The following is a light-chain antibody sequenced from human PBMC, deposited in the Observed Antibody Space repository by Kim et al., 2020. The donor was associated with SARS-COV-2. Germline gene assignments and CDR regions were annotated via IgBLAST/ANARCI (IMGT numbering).Light chain of an antibody. CDR2: DNS. J-gene: IGLJ2*01. CDR1: NSNVGNNY. V-gene: IGLV1-51*01. CDR3: GTWDSSLTAVA. Sequence: QSVLTQPPSVSAAPGQKVTISYSGSNSNVGNNYVSWFQKFPGTAPKLLIYDNSKRPSGIPDRFSGSKSGTSATLDITALQTGDGADYYCGTWDSSLTAVAFGGGTKVTVL.